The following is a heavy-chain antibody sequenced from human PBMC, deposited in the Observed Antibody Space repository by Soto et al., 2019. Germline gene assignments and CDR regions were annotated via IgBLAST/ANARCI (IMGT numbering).Heavy chain of an antibody. Sequence: PSETPSLTCTVSGGTISSYYWSWIRQPPGKGLEWIGYIYYSGSTNYNPSLKSRVTISVDTSKNQFSLKLSSVTAADTAVYYCASHVLLWFGEGWFDPWGQGILVTVSS. CDR3: ASHVLLWFGEGWFDP. CDR1: GGTISSYY. V-gene: IGHV4-59*01. D-gene: IGHD3-10*01. J-gene: IGHJ5*02. CDR2: IYYSGST.